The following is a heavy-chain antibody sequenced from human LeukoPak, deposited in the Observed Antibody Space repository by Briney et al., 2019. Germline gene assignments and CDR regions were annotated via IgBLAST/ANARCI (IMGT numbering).Heavy chain of an antibody. V-gene: IGHV3-7*03. J-gene: IGHJ4*02. CDR1: GFTFSTSW. CDR3: ARGRYSGTTYYFDY. D-gene: IGHD5-12*01. CDR2: IKEDGSET. Sequence: QPGGSLRLSCAASGFTFSTSWMSWVRQVPGKGLEWVANIKEDGSETYYVDSVKGRFTISRDNAKNSLYLQMNSLRAEDTAMYYCARGRYSGTTYYFDYWGQGTLVTVSS.